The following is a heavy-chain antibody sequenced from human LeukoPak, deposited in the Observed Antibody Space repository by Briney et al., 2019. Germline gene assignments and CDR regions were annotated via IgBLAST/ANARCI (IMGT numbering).Heavy chain of an antibody. Sequence: PSETLSLTCTVSGGSISSGSYYWSWIRQPAGKGLEWIGRIYTSGSTNYNPSLKSRVTISVDTSKNQFSLKLSSVTAADTAVYYCAREIGSGWYLGAFDIWGQGTMVTVSS. CDR2: IYTSGST. J-gene: IGHJ3*02. CDR3: AREIGSGWYLGAFDI. D-gene: IGHD6-19*01. V-gene: IGHV4-61*02. CDR1: GGSISSGSYY.